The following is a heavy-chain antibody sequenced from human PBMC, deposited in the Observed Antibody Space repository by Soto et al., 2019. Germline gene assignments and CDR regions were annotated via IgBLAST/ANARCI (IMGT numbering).Heavy chain of an antibody. J-gene: IGHJ6*02. D-gene: IGHD3-22*01. Sequence: GGSLRLSCAASGFTFSSYGMHWVRQAPGKGLEWVAVISYDGSNKYNADSVKGRFTISRDNSKNTLYLQMNSLRGEDTAVYYWAKDLAFRLPYDFDRGYHYGMDVWGQGTTVTVSS. CDR3: AKDLAFRLPYDFDRGYHYGMDV. V-gene: IGHV3-30*18. CDR1: GFTFSSYG. CDR2: ISYDGSNK.